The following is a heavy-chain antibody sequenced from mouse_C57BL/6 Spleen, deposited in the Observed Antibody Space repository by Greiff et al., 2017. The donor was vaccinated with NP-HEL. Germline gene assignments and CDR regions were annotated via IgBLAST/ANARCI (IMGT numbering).Heavy chain of an antibody. CDR1: GYTFTSYW. J-gene: IGHJ1*03. CDR3: AGSVGNWYFDV. CDR2: IDPSDSYT. Sequence: QVQLQQPGAELVMPGASVKLSCKASGYTFTSYWMHWVKQRPGQGLEWIGEIDPSDSYTNYNQKFKGKSTLTVDKSSSTAYMQLSSLTSEDSAVYYCAGSVGNWYFDVWGTGTTRTVSS. D-gene: IGHD1-1*02. V-gene: IGHV1-69*01.